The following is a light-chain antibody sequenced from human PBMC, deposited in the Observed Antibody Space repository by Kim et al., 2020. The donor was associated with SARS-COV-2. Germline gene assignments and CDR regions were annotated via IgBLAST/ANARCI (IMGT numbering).Light chain of an antibody. V-gene: IGKV3-20*01. CDR3: QQYGSSLTIT. CDR1: QIVSSSY. CDR2: AAS. J-gene: IGKJ5*01. Sequence: GDRATLSCRASQIVSSSYLAWYQQKPGQAPRLLIYAASSRATGIPDRFSGSGSGTVFTLTISRLEPEDVAVYYCQQYGSSLTITFGQGTRLEIK.